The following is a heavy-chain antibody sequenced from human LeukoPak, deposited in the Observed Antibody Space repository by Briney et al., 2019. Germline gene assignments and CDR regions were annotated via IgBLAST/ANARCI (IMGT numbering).Heavy chain of an antibody. CDR3: ARGVGVYYDSSGYDYFDY. CDR1: GNSISSGDYY. CDR2: IYTSGST. Sequence: PSETLSLTCTVSGNSISSGDYYWSWIRQPAGKGLEWIGRIYTSGSTTYNPSLKSRVTISGDTSENQFSLRLSSVTAADTAVYYCARGVGVYYDSSGYDYFDYWGQGTLVTVSS. J-gene: IGHJ4*02. V-gene: IGHV4-61*02. D-gene: IGHD3-22*01.